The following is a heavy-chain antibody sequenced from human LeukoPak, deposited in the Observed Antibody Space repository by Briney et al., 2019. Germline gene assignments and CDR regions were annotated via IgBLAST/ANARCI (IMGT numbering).Heavy chain of an antibody. CDR3: AKDQNSMAPAGIDY. J-gene: IGHJ4*02. D-gene: IGHD6-13*01. CDR1: GFTVSSNY. V-gene: IGHV3-23*01. CDR2: ISGSGGRT. Sequence: GGSLRLSCAASGFTVSSNYMSWVRQAPGMGLEWVSAISGSGGRTYNADSVKGRFTISRDNSKNTLDLQMNSLRAEDTAIYYCAKDQNSMAPAGIDYWGQGTLVTVSS.